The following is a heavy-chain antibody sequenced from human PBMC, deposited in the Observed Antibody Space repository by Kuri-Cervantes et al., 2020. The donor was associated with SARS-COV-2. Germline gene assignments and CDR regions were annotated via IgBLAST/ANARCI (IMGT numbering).Heavy chain of an antibody. J-gene: IGHJ3*02. Sequence: GSLRLSCTVSGGSISSSSYYWGWIRQPPGKGLEWIGSIYYSGSTYYNPSLKSRVTISVDTSKNQFSLKLSSVTAADTAVYYCAGPSDITMVRGVIITGAFDIWAQGTMVTVSS. D-gene: IGHD3-10*01. CDR2: IYYSGST. CDR3: AGPSDITMVRGVIITGAFDI. CDR1: GGSISSSSYY. V-gene: IGHV4-39*01.